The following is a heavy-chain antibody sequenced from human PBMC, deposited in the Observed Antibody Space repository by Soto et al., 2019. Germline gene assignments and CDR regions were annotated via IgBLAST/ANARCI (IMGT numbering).Heavy chain of an antibody. CDR2: ISYDGSNK. J-gene: IGHJ4*02. CDR1: GFTFSSYG. V-gene: IGHV3-30*18. D-gene: IGHD1-26*01. Sequence: PGGSLRLSCAASGFTFSSYGMHWVRQAPGKGLEWVAVISYDGSNKYYADSVKGRFTISRDNSKNTLYLQMNSLRAEDTAVYYCAKGLQWELLLWFDYWGQGTLVTVSS. CDR3: AKGLQWELLLWFDY.